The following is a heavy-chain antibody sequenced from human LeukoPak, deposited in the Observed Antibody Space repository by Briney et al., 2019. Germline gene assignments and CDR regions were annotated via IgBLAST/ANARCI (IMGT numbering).Heavy chain of an antibody. V-gene: IGHV3-7*01. CDR3: VRDTTMRYFDH. CDR2: IKLDGSEE. D-gene: IGHD5-18*01. CDR1: GFTFSNYW. Sequence: GGSLRLSCAASGFTFSNYWMSWVRQAPGKGLEWVANIKLDGSEEYYMDSVKGRLTISRDNAKNLLYLQMNSLRAEDTAVYYCVRDTTMRYFDHWGQGTLVTVSS. J-gene: IGHJ4*02.